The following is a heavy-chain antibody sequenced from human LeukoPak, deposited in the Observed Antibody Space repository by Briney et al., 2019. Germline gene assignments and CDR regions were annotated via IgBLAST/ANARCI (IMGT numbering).Heavy chain of an antibody. CDR3: ARGGYFDWLLSNWFDP. Sequence: SETLSLTCTVSGGSISSGDYYWSWIRQPPGKGLEWIGYIYYSGSTYYNPSLKSRVTISVDTSKNQFSLKLNSVTAADTAVYYCARGGYFDWLLSNWFDPWGQGTLVTVSS. CDR2: IYYSGST. J-gene: IGHJ5*02. D-gene: IGHD3-9*01. V-gene: IGHV4-30-4*08. CDR1: GGSISSGDYY.